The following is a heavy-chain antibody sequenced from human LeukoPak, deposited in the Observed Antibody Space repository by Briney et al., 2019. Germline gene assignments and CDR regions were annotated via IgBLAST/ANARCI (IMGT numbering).Heavy chain of an antibody. J-gene: IGHJ4*02. CDR2: IIPIFGTA. CDR1: GGTFSSYA. CDR3: AGTSSRFRSTGLQYDY. V-gene: IGHV1-69*05. Sequence: SVKVSCKASGGTFSSYAISWVRQAPGQGLEWMGGIIPIFGTANYAQKFQGGVTITTDESTSTAYMELSSLRSEDTAVYYCAGTSSRFRSTGLQYDYWGQGTLVTVSS. D-gene: IGHD2-15*01.